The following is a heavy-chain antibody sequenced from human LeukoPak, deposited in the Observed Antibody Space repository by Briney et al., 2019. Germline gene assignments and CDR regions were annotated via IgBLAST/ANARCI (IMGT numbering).Heavy chain of an antibody. CDR1: GYTLTEMS. Sequence: GASVKVSCKVSGYTLTEMSIHWVRQAPGGALEWMGGFDPEDGETVYAPKFQGRVTMTEDTSADTAYMELSSLRSEDTAVYYYATDRRGTIYYFDYWGQGTLVTVSS. CDR3: ATDRRGTIYYFDY. D-gene: IGHD2-2*01. V-gene: IGHV1-24*01. J-gene: IGHJ4*02. CDR2: FDPEDGET.